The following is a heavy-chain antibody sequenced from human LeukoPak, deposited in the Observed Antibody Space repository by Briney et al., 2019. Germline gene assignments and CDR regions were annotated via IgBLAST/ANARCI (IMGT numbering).Heavy chain of an antibody. V-gene: IGHV3-30-3*01. CDR1: GFTFSSYA. J-gene: IGHJ3*02. CDR3: AKEKGASYTRPDAFDI. D-gene: IGHD3-16*02. Sequence: GRSLRLSCEASGFTFSSYAMHWVRQAPGKGLEWVAVISYDGTNKYYADSVEGRFTISRDNSKNALYLQMNSLRAEDTAVYYCAKEKGASYTRPDAFDIWGQGTMVTVSS. CDR2: ISYDGTNK.